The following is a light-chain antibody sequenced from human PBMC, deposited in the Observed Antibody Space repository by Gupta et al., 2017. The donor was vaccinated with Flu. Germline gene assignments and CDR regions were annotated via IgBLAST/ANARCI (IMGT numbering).Light chain of an antibody. CDR3: GTWDTSLSASV. CDR2: EDS. CDR1: SSNIGDKY. V-gene: IGLV1-51*02. Sequence: QSVLTQPPSVSAAPGQKVTISCSGSSSNIGDKYVSWYKKLPGAAPKLISYEDSKRPSGIPDRVSGSKSGTSATLGITGLQTGDEADDDCGTWDTSLSASVFGGGTKLTVL. J-gene: IGLJ3*02.